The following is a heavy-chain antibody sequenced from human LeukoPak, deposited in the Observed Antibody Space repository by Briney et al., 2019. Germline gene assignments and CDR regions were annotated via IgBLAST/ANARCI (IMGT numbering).Heavy chain of an antibody. CDR1: GDSISTSRYY. Sequence: TSETLSLTCTVAGDSISTSRYYWGWLRQPPGKGLQWIGSIFSTGSTYYNPSLKSRVTISIDTSKNHFSLKLSSVTAADTAVYYCARDDAHRRDYYDSSGYNDAFDIWGQGTMVTVS. CDR3: ARDDAHRRDYYDSSGYNDAFDI. J-gene: IGHJ3*02. CDR2: IFSTGST. D-gene: IGHD3-22*01. V-gene: IGHV4-39*07.